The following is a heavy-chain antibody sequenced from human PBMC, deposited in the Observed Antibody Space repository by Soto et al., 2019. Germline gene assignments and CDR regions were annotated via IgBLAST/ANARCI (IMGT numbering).Heavy chain of an antibody. V-gene: IGHV3-30*18. CDR3: AKDVVVGATTGLGDYYYYYGMDV. J-gene: IGHJ6*02. CDR2: ISYDGSNK. CDR1: GFTFSSYG. Sequence: QVQLVESGGGVVQPGRSLRLSCAASGFTFSSYGMHWVRQAPGQGLEWLAVISYDGSNKYYADSVKGRFTISRDNSKNTLYLQMNSLRAEVTAVYYCAKDVVVGATTGLGDYYYYYGMDVWGQGTTVTVSS. D-gene: IGHD1-26*01.